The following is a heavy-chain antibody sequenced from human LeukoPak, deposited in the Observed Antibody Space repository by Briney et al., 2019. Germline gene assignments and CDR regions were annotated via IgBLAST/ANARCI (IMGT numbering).Heavy chain of an antibody. J-gene: IGHJ5*02. CDR2: VDYSGST. V-gene: IGHV4-59*08. Sequence: ASETLSLTCTVSGAPLNNYYWNWVRQPPGKELEWNGNVDYSGSTRYNPSLKSRATMSLDSSKNQFSLRLTSVTAADMAVYYCAMQVGIYGDYNNWFDPWGQGARVTVSS. CDR3: AMQVGIYGDYNNWFDP. CDR1: GAPLNNYY. D-gene: IGHD4-17*01.